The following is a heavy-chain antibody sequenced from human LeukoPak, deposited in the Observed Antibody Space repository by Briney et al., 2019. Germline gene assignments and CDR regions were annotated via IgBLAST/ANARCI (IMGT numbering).Heavy chain of an antibody. Sequence: SGGSLRLSCSAAGFTFSDYDMNWARHAPGKGLEWVSSISCLSIHVYYGASVKCRFSISRDNAKNSLYLQMNSLGAEDTAIYYCGRAFPPLRTSSVGVLWREGILVTVSS. D-gene: IGHD1-26*01. V-gene: IGHV3-21*01. J-gene: IGHJ4*02. CDR2: ISCLSIHV. CDR3: GRAFPPLRTSSVGVL. CDR1: GFTFSDYD.